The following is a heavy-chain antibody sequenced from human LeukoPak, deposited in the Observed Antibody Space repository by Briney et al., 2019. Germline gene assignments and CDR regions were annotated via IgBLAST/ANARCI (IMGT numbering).Heavy chain of an antibody. CDR3: ARVGTTVVTQGMDS. V-gene: IGHV4-39*07. J-gene: IGHJ4*02. CDR2: IYQSGIT. D-gene: IGHD4-23*01. CDR1: GVSISSSNSY. Sequence: SETLSLTCTVSGVSISSSNSYWGWIRQPPGKGLEWIGPIYQSGITYYKPSLKSRVTISVDTSKNQFSLRLTSVTAADTAVYYCARVGTTVVTQGMDSWGQGTLVTVSS.